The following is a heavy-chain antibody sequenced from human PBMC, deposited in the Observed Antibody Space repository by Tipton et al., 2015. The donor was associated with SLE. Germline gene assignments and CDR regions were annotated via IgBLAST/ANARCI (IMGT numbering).Heavy chain of an antibody. CDR2: INHSGST. CDR3: ARDSPFRAGLDV. J-gene: IGHJ6*02. Sequence: TLSLTCAVYGGSFSGYYWSWIRQPPGKGLEWIGEINHSGSTNYNPSLKSRVTISVDTSKNQFSLKLSSVTAADTAVYYCARDSPFRAGLDVWGQGTTVTVSS. V-gene: IGHV4-34*01. CDR1: GGSFSGYY.